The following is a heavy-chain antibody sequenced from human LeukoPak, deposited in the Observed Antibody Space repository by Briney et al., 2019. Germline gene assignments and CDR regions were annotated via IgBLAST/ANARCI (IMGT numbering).Heavy chain of an antibody. CDR2: VDSDGSST. D-gene: IGHD3-3*01. V-gene: IGHV3-74*01. CDR1: GFTFKSHW. J-gene: IGHJ4*02. CDR3: ARDHYDFWSGPQEGVFDY. Sequence: PGGSLRLSCAASGFTFKSHWMHWVRQAPGKGLVWVARVDSDGSSTSYADSVKGRFTISRDNAKNSLYLQMNSLRAEDTAVYYCARDHYDFWSGPQEGVFDYWGQGTLVTVSS.